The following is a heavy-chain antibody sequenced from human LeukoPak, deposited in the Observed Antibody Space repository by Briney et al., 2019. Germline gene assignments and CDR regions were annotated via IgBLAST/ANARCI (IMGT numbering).Heavy chain of an antibody. Sequence: GGSLRLSCAASGFTFSSYWMHWVRQAPGKGLVWVSRIDTDGSDTSYADSVKGRFTISRDNAKNTLYLQMNSLRGEDTAVYYCTRDRYPAAREFDYWGQGTLVTVSS. V-gene: IGHV3-74*01. J-gene: IGHJ4*02. CDR3: TRDRYPAAREFDY. D-gene: IGHD2-2*01. CDR2: IDTDGSDT. CDR1: GFTFSSYW.